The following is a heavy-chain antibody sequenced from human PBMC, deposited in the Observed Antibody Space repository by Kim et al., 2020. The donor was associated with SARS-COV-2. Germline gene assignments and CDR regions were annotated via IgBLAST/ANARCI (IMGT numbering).Heavy chain of an antibody. Sequence: SETLSLTCTVSGGSISSYYWSWIRQPPGKGLEWIGYIYYSGSTNYNPSLKSRVTISVDTSKNQFSLKLSSVTAADTAVYYCARDYSNYAWFDPWGQGTLVTVSS. J-gene: IGHJ5*02. D-gene: IGHD4-4*01. CDR1: GGSISSYY. CDR2: IYYSGST. CDR3: ARDYSNYAWFDP. V-gene: IGHV4-59*13.